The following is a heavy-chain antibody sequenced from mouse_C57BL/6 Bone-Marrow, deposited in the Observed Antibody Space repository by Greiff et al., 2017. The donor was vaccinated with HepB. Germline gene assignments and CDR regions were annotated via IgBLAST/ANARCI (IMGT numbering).Heavy chain of an antibody. D-gene: IGHD2-3*01. CDR2: ISNGGGST. CDR1: GFTFSDYY. CDR3: ARQGSYDGYYWFAY. V-gene: IGHV5-12*01. Sequence: EVKLMESGGGLVQPGGSLKLSCAASGFTFSDYYMYWVRQTPEKRLEWVAYISNGGGSTYYPDTVKGRFTISRDNAKNTLYLQMSRLKSEDTAMYYCARQGSYDGYYWFAYWGQGTLVTVSA. J-gene: IGHJ3*01.